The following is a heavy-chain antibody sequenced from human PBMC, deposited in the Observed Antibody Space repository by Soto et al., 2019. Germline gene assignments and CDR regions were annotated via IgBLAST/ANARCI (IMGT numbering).Heavy chain of an antibody. CDR3: VIARDEVGSVCLAN. D-gene: IGHD2-21*02. J-gene: IGHJ1*01. V-gene: IGHV1-69*02. CDR1: GGTFSSYT. CDR2: IIPILGIA. Sequence: QVQLVQSGAEVKKPGSSVKVSCKASGGTFSSYTISWVRQAPGQGLEWMGRIIPILGIANYAQKFQGRVTITADKSTSTDYMELSSPRSADTAGYYCVIARDEVGSVCLANWGQGTLVTVSS.